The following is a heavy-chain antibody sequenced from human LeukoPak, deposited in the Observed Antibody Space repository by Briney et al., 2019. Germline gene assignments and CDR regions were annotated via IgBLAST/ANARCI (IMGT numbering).Heavy chain of an antibody. Sequence: ASVKVSFKASGYTLTVYYIHWVRQAPGQGLEWMGWINPYTGDTNSAQKFQGRVTMTRDTSISTAYMELSRLTSDDSAVYYCARDGPNLIYYYYMDVWGKGTTVTVSS. CDR2: INPYTGDT. CDR3: ARDGPNLIYYYYMDV. CDR1: GYTLTVYY. J-gene: IGHJ6*03. V-gene: IGHV1-2*02.